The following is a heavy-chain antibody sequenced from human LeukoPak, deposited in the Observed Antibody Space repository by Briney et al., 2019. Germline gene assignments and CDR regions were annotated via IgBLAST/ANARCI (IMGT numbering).Heavy chain of an antibody. D-gene: IGHD1-26*01. CDR3: ARDSPLWSIVGANWFDP. CDR1: GFTFSSYS. Sequence: PGGSLRLSCAASGFTFSSYSVNWVRQAPGKGLEWVSFISSSGSYIFYADSVKGRFTISRDNAKNSLYLQMNSLRAEDTAVYYCARDSPLWSIVGANWFDPWGQGTLVTVSS. V-gene: IGHV3-21*01. CDR2: ISSSGSYI. J-gene: IGHJ5*02.